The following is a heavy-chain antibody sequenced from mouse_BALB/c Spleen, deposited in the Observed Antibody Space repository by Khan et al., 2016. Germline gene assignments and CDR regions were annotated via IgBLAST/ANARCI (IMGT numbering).Heavy chain of an antibody. CDR3: AIIYGNYVFTY. CDR1: GYSITSGYS. CDR2: IHYSGNT. V-gene: IGHV3-1*02. D-gene: IGHD2-1*01. Sequence: EVQLQESGPDLVKPSQSLSLTCTVSGYSITSGYSWHWIRQFPGNKLEWMGYIHYSGNTNYNPSLKSRISITRDTSKNQFFLHLNSVTTEDTATCYCAIIYGNYVFTYWGQGTLVTVSA. J-gene: IGHJ3*01.